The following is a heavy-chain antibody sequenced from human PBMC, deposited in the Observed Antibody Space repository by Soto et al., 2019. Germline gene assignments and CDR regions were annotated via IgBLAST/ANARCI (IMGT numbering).Heavy chain of an antibody. CDR1: GGSVRSGNHF. D-gene: IGHD3-10*01. Sequence: SETLSLTCSVSGGSVRSGNHFWNWIRQPPGRGLEWLGYMYYTGVTIYNPSLKSRVSMSVDTSKDQFSLNLTSLTAADTAVYYCARGGEPLGHYGLDVWGQGTTVTVSS. V-gene: IGHV4-61*01. CDR2: MYYTGVT. J-gene: IGHJ6*02. CDR3: ARGGEPLGHYGLDV.